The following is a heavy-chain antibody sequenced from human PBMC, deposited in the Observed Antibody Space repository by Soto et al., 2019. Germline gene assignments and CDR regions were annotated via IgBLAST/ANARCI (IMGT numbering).Heavy chain of an antibody. CDR2: IYHSGST. Sequence: SSETLSLTCAVSGGSISSGGYSWSWIRQPPGKGLEWIGYIYHSGSTYYNPSLKSRVTISVDRSKNQFSLKLSSVTAADTAVYYCARGGQPLLYSPYYFDYWGQGTLVTVSS. J-gene: IGHJ4*02. CDR1: GGSISSGGYS. V-gene: IGHV4-30-2*01. CDR3: ARGGQPLLYSPYYFDY. D-gene: IGHD2-2*02.